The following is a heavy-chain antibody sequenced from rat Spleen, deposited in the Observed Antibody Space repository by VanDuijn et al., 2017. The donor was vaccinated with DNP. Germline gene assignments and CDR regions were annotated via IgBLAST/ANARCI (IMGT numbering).Heavy chain of an antibody. V-gene: IGHV5-31*01. CDR1: GFIFSNYW. J-gene: IGHJ2*01. Sequence: EVQLVESGGGPVQPGRSLKLSCVASGFIFSNYWMTWIRQAPGKGLEWVASITTTGGSTYYPDSVKGRFTISRDNAKSTLYLQMNSLRSEDTATYYCTSNPHIRTAAPFDYWGQGVMVTVSS. CDR3: TSNPHIRTAAPFDY. CDR2: ITTTGGST. D-gene: IGHD3-8*01.